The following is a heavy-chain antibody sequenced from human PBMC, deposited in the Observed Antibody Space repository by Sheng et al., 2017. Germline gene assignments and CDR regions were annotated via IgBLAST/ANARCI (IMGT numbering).Heavy chain of an antibody. J-gene: IGHJ4*02. D-gene: IGHD2-8*01. CDR1: GFSLSTYGVG. CDR3: AHRLSCNNGACYIFDY. CDR2: IYWDDDK. Sequence: QITLKESGPTLVKPTQTLTLTCTFSGFSLSTYGVGVGWIRQPPGKALEWLALIYWDDDKRYSPSLKNRVTITKDTSKNQVVLTMTNMDPVDTATYYCAHRLSCNNGACYIFDYWGQGTLVTVSS. V-gene: IGHV2-5*02.